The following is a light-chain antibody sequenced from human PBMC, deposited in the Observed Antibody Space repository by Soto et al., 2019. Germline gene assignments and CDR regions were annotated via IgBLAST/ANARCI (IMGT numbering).Light chain of an antibody. Sequence: LTASRCSRSVPPGGRATLSCRASQSVSSNLAWYQQKPGQAPRLLIYGASSRATDIPDRFSGSGSGTDFNLTISNLEAEDFPVYYSRPFGRSHSFGGGIKADI. J-gene: IGKJ4*01. CDR2: GAS. CDR1: QSVSSN. V-gene: IGKV3-20*01. CDR3: RPFGRSHS.